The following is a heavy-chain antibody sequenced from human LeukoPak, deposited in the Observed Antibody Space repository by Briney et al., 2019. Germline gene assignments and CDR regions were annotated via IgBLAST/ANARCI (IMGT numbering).Heavy chain of an antibody. CDR2: IRSKADNYAT. CDR1: GFTFSGSP. CDR3: TQSNY. J-gene: IGHJ4*02. Sequence: GGSLRLSCAASGFTFSGSPILWVRQVSGKGLEWVGRIRSKADNYATAYAASVQGRCTISRDDSKNTAYLQLNSLKTEDTAVYYCTQSNYWGQGALVAVSS. V-gene: IGHV3-73*01.